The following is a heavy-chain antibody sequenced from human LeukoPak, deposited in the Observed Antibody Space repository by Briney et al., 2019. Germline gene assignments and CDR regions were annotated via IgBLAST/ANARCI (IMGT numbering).Heavy chain of an antibody. CDR2: IYHSGNT. V-gene: IGHV4-38-2*02. D-gene: IGHD2-8*01. Sequence: SETLSLTCTVSSYSISSGYCWGWIRQPPGKGLEWIGNIYHSGNTYYKPSLKSRVTISVDTSKNQFSLKLSSVTAADTAVYYCARVTSRLGVRDYWGQGTLVTVSS. J-gene: IGHJ4*02. CDR3: ARVTSRLGVRDY. CDR1: SYSISSGYC.